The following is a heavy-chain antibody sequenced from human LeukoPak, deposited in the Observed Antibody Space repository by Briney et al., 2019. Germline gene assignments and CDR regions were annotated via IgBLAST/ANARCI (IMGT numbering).Heavy chain of an antibody. Sequence: GGSLRLSCAASGFTFSSYGMHWVRQAPGKGLEWVAVISYDGSNKYYADSVKGRFTISRDNSKNTLYLQMNSLRAEDTAVYYCAKGDDSYYYYGMDVWGQGTTVTVSS. J-gene: IGHJ6*02. V-gene: IGHV3-30*18. CDR1: GFTFSSYG. CDR2: ISYDGSNK. CDR3: AKGDDSYYYYGMDV.